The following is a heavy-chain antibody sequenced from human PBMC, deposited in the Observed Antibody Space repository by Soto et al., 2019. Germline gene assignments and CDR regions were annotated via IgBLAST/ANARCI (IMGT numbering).Heavy chain of an antibody. Sequence: QVQLQESGPGLVKPSGTLSLTCAVSGGSISSSNWWSWVRQPPGKGLEWIGEIYHSGSTNYNPSLEGRGTISVDKSKNQFSLKPGSVTAADTAVYYCASGPVAGYWYFDLWGRGTLVTVSS. CDR2: IYHSGST. J-gene: IGHJ2*01. V-gene: IGHV4-4*02. CDR1: GGSISSSNW. D-gene: IGHD6-19*01. CDR3: ASGPVAGYWYFDL.